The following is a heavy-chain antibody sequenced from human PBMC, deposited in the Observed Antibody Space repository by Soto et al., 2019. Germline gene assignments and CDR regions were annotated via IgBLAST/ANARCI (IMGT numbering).Heavy chain of an antibody. Sequence: QVQLVQSGAEVKKPGSSVKVSCKASGGPFSNDIITWVRQAPGHGLEWMGRIIPLLSTSTYAQKFQGRLTITADRSTGTAYMELNNLRSEDTAVYYCARDSPIGSTFSGYDAIDYWGQGTRITVSS. D-gene: IGHD5-12*01. CDR2: IIPLLSTS. CDR3: ARDSPIGSTFSGYDAIDY. J-gene: IGHJ4*02. CDR1: GGPFSNDI. V-gene: IGHV1-69*08.